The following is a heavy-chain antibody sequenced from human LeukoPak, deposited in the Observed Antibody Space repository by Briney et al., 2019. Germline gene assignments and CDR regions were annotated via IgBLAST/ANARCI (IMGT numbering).Heavy chain of an antibody. D-gene: IGHD3-10*01. CDR2: INPNSGGT. CDR1: GYTFTGYY. V-gene: IGHV1-2*02. Sequence: ASVKVSCTASGYTFTGYYMHWVRQAPGQGLEWMGWINPNSGGTNYAQKFQGRVTMTRDTSISTAYMELSRLRSDDTAVYYCARDLPFITMVRGVASNFDYWGQGTLVTVSS. J-gene: IGHJ4*02. CDR3: ARDLPFITMVRGVASNFDY.